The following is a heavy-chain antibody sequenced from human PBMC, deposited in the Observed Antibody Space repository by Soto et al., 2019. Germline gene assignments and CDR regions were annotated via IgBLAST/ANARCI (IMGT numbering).Heavy chain of an antibody. D-gene: IGHD1-26*01. CDR3: ARKSLRGASLRRFYYYGMDV. J-gene: IGHJ6*02. Sequence: SVKVSCKASGGTFNNYPITWVRQAPGEGLEWMGGSIPIFGTANYAQKFQGRVTISVDESTSTAYMELSSLRSEDTAVYYCARKSLRGASLRRFYYYGMDVWGQGTTVTVSS. CDR1: GGTFNNYP. V-gene: IGHV1-69*13. CDR2: SIPIFGTA.